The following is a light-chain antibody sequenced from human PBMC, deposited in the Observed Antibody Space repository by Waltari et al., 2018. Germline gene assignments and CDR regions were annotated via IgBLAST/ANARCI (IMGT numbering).Light chain of an antibody. CDR1: SGNIDSTL. J-gene: IGLJ2*01. CDR3: QSYDLNSRVV. CDR2: EDT. V-gene: IGLV6-57*03. Sequence: FMLTQPHSVSESPGKTVTISCTRSSGNIDSTLVQWYHQLPCGAAPPILYEDTQRPSGVPDRFSGSIDSSSNSASLTISGLITEDEADYYCQSYDLNSRVVFGGRTKLTVL.